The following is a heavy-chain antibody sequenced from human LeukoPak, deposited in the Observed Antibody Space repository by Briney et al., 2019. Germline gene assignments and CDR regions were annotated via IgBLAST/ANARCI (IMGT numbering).Heavy chain of an antibody. V-gene: IGHV3-21*01. CDR1: GFTFSNYS. D-gene: IGHD2-21*01. CDR2: ISSSSSYI. CDR3: ARDRRGYCGGDCYSVFDY. J-gene: IGHJ4*02. Sequence: EGSLRLSCAASGFTFSNYSMNWVRQAPGKGLEWVSSISSSSSYIYYADSVKGRFTISRDNAKNSLYLQMNSLRAEDTAVYYCARDRRGYCGGDCYSVFDYWGQGTLVTVSS.